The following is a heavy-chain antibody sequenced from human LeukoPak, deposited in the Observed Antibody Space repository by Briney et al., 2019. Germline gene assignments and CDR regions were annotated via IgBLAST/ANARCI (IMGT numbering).Heavy chain of an antibody. Sequence: GGSLRLSCAASGFTFSSYGMSWVRQAPGKGLEWVSAISGSGGSTYYADSVKGRFTISRDNSKNTLYLQMNSLRAEDTAVYYCAKAGKWSYYYYMDVWGKGTTVTISS. V-gene: IGHV3-23*01. CDR1: GFTFSSYG. CDR3: AKAGKWSYYYYMDV. D-gene: IGHD1-14*01. J-gene: IGHJ6*03. CDR2: ISGSGGST.